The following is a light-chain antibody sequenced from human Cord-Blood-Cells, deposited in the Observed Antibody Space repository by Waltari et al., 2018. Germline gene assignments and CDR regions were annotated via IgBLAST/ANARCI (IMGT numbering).Light chain of an antibody. CDR1: QRISSY. CDR2: AAS. CDR3: QQSYSTPRT. Sequence: DIQMTQSPSSLSAAVGDRGTITCRASQRISSYLNWYQQKPGKAPKLLIYAASSLQSGVPSRFSGSGSGTEFTLTISSLQPEDFATYYCQQSYSTPRTFGQGTKVEIK. J-gene: IGKJ1*01. V-gene: IGKV1-39*01.